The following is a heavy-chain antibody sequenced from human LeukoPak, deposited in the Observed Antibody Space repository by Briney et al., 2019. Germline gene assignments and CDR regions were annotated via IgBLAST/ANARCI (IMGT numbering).Heavy chain of an antibody. J-gene: IGHJ5*02. V-gene: IGHV4-59*02. CDR2: IHHSGNS. D-gene: IGHD7-27*01. CDR3: TRGHWGLQS. Sequence: SETLSLTCTVSGASVTDYYWSWIRQSPGKGLEWISCIHHSGNSDYNPSLRGRVTTSLDTSKNQFSLNLISVTAADTAVYYCTRGHWGLQSWSQGTLVTVSS. CDR1: GASVTDYY.